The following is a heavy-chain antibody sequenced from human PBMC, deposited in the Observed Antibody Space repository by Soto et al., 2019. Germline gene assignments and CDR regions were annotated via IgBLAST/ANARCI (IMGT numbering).Heavy chain of an antibody. Sequence: GGSLRLSCAASGFTFSSYSMNWVRQAPGKGLEWVSYISSSSSTIYYADSVKGRFTISRDNAKNSLYLQMNSLRDEDTAVYYCARVSEPIFGVQFFFDYWGQGTLVTVSS. CDR3: ARVSEPIFGVQFFFDY. CDR1: GFTFSSYS. V-gene: IGHV3-48*02. J-gene: IGHJ4*02. CDR2: ISSSSSTI. D-gene: IGHD3-3*01.